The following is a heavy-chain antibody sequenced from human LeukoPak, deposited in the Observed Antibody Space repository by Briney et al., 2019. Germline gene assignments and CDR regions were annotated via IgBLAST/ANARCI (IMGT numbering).Heavy chain of an antibody. J-gene: IGHJ6*02. CDR3: ARDHSYYFGSQTSTLDV. D-gene: IGHD3-10*01. V-gene: IGHV4-31*03. Sequence: SETLSLTCTFSGASISTAGYYWTWIRQSPGGGLEWIGYIYYTGSIDYNPSLKSRLTMSLDTSKNQFSLKLRSVTAADTAIYYCARDHSYYFGSQTSTLDVWGQGTAVTVSS. CDR1: GASISTAGYY. CDR2: IYYTGSI.